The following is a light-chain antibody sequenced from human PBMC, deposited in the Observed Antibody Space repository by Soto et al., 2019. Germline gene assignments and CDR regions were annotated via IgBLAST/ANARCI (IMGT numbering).Light chain of an antibody. V-gene: IGLV2-8*01. J-gene: IGLJ1*01. Sequence: QSVLTQPPSASGSPGQSVTISCTGTSSDIGTYDYVSWYQHLPDKAPKLIIYEVSERPSGVPDRFSVSKSGNAASLTVSGLQAEDEGDYYCCSYGGGNNFYDFGTGPKVTVL. CDR2: EVS. CDR3: CSYGGGNNFYD. CDR1: SSDIGTYDY.